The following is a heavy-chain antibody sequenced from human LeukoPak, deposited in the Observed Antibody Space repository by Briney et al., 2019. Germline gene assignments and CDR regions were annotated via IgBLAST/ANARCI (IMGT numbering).Heavy chain of an antibody. CDR2: ISYDGSNK. V-gene: IGHV3-30*18. CDR3: AKSDRGYSYGIDY. CDR1: GFTFSSYG. D-gene: IGHD5-18*01. Sequence: GGSLRLSCAASGFTFSSYGMHWVRQAPGKGLEWVAVISYDGSNKYYADSMKGRFTISRDNSKNTLYLQMNSLRAEDTAVYYCAKSDRGYSYGIDYWGQGTLVTVSS. J-gene: IGHJ4*02.